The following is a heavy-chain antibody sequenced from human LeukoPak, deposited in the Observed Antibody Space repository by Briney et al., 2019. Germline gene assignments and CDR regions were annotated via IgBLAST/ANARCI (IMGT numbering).Heavy chain of an antibody. CDR2: ISGSGGST. J-gene: IGHJ6*02. CDR3: AKGGPMVRGVIIPLYYGMDV. V-gene: IGHV3-23*01. D-gene: IGHD3-10*01. CDR1: GFTFSSYS. Sequence: SGGSLRLSCAASGFTFSSYSMSWVRQAPGKGLEWVSAISGSGGSTYYADSVKGRFTISRDNSKNTLYLQMNSLRAEDTAVYYCAKGGPMVRGVIIPLYYGMDVWGQGTTVTVSS.